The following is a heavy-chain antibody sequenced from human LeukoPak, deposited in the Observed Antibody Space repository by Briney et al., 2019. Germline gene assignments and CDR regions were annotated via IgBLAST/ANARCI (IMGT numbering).Heavy chain of an antibody. V-gene: IGHV3-11*04. J-gene: IGHJ6*03. CDR3: AREVSVRGGFPTYYYYYCMDV. CDR2: ISSSGSTI. Sequence: PGGSLRLSCAASGFTFSDYYMSWIRQAPGKGLEWVSYISSSGSTIYYADSVKGRFTISRDNAKNSLYLQMNSLRAEDTAVYYCAREVSVRGGFPTYYYYYCMDVWGKGTTVTVSS. D-gene: IGHD3-10*02. CDR1: GFTFSDYY.